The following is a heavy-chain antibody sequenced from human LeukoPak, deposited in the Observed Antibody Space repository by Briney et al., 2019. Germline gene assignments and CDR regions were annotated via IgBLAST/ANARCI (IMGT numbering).Heavy chain of an antibody. CDR3: ARARNVTPSSGSYGFDAFDI. CDR1: GYTFTGYY. J-gene: IGHJ3*02. Sequence: ASVKVSCKASGYTFTGYYMHWVRQAPGQGLEWMGWINPNSGGTNYARKFQGWVTMTRDTSISTAYMELSGLRSDDTAVYYCARARNVTPSSGSYGFDAFDIWGQGTMVTVSS. V-gene: IGHV1-2*04. CDR2: INPNSGGT. D-gene: IGHD1-26*01.